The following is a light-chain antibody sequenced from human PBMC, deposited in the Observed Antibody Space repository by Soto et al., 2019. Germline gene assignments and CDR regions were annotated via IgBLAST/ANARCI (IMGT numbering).Light chain of an antibody. CDR3: QSYDSSLSGYV. Sequence: QSALTQPPSVSGAPGQRGTISCTGSSSNIGAGYDVHWYQQLPGTAPKLLIYANNIRPSGVPGRFSGSKSGTSASLAITGLQAEDEADYYCQSYDSSLSGYVFGTGTKVTVL. CDR2: ANN. V-gene: IGLV1-40*01. J-gene: IGLJ1*01. CDR1: SSNIGAGYD.